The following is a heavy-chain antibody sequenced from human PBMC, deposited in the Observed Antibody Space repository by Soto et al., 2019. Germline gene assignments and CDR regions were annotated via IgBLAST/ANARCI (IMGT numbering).Heavy chain of an antibody. D-gene: IGHD2-2*01. CDR1: GYTFTSYY. V-gene: IGHV1-46*01. CDR2: INPSGGST. J-gene: IGHJ5*02. Sequence: GASVKVSCKASGYTFTSYYMHWVRQAPGQGLEWMGIINPSGGSTSYAQKFQGRVTMTRDTSTSTVYMELSSLRSEDTAVCYCARGHIVVVPAAQINWFDPWGQGTLVTVSS. CDR3: ARGHIVVVPAAQINWFDP.